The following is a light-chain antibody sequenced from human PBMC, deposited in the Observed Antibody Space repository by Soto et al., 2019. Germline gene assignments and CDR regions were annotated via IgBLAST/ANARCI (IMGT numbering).Light chain of an antibody. CDR3: SSYTGSSINTVV. Sequence: QSVLTQPASVSGSPGQSITISCTGTSSDVGIYNYVSWYQQHPAKAPKLMIFEVSNRPSGVSNRFSGSKSGNTASLTISGLQAEDEAEYYCSSYTGSSINTVVFGGGTKLTVL. V-gene: IGLV2-14*01. CDR2: EVS. J-gene: IGLJ2*01. CDR1: SSDVGIYNY.